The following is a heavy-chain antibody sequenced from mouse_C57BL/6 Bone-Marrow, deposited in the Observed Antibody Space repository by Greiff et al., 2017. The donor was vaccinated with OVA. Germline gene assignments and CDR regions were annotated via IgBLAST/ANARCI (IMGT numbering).Heavy chain of an antibody. CDR3: ARERRVTTGWYFDV. D-gene: IGHD2-2*01. Sequence: EVHLVESGGGLVKPGGSLKLSCAASGFTFSSYAMSWVRQTPEKRLEWVATISDGGSYTYYPDNVKGRFTISRDNAKNNLYLQMSHLKSEDTAMYYCARERRVTTGWYFDVWGTGTTVTVSS. V-gene: IGHV5-4*01. CDR2: ISDGGSYT. CDR1: GFTFSSYA. J-gene: IGHJ1*03.